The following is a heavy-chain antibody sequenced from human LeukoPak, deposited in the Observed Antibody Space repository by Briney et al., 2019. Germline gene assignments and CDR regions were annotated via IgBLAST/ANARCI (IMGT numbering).Heavy chain of an antibody. Sequence: SQTLSLTCTVSGGSISSGSYYWSWIRQPAGKGREWIGRIYTSGSTNYNPSLKSRVTISVDTSKNQFSLKLSSVTAADTAVYYCARLCPPYYYDSSGYYSTDYWGQGTLVTVSS. CDR2: IYTSGST. J-gene: IGHJ4*02. CDR1: GGSISSGSYY. V-gene: IGHV4-61*02. CDR3: ARLCPPYYYDSSGYYSTDY. D-gene: IGHD3-22*01.